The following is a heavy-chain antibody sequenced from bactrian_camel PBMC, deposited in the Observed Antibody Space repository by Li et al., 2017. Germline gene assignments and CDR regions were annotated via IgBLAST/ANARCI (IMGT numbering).Heavy chain of an antibody. D-gene: IGHD5*01. CDR1: GFTFSSYD. V-gene: IGHV3S10*01. Sequence: VQLVESGGGLVQPGGSLRLSCAASGFTFSSYDMSWVRQAPGKGLEWVSTIYSDGTPYYADSVKGRFTVSRDNAKNTVYLQMNSLKSEDTAVYYCATWTGGWGLGYWGQGTQVTVS. CDR3: ATWTGGWGLGY. CDR2: IYSDGTP. J-gene: IGHJ6*01.